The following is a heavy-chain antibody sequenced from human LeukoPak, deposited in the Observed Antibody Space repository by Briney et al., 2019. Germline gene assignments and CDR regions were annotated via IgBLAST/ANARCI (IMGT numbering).Heavy chain of an antibody. CDR1: GFTFSSYW. D-gene: IGHD6-13*01. CDR3: ARVGIAAAGRDY. CDR2: ISSSGGTI. V-gene: IGHV3-48*04. Sequence: PGGSLRLSCAASGFTFSSYWMHWVRHAPGKGLEWVSYISSSGGTIYYADSVKGRFTISRDNAKNSLYLQMNSLRAEDTAVYYCARVGIAAAGRDYWGQGTLVTVSS. J-gene: IGHJ4*02.